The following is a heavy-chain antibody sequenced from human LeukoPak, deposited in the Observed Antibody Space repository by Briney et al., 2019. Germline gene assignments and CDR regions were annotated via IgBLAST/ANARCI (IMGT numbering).Heavy chain of an antibody. V-gene: IGHV1-2*02. CDR2: INPNSGGT. D-gene: IGHD3-3*01. Sequence: ASVKVSCKASGYNFNAYYMHWVRQAPGQGLEWMGWINPNSGGTNYAQKFQGRVTLTRDTSINTVYMEVNRLTSDDTVVYYCARGEWLVLGDHWGQGTPVIVSS. CDR3: ARGEWLVLGDH. CDR1: GYNFNAYY. J-gene: IGHJ4*02.